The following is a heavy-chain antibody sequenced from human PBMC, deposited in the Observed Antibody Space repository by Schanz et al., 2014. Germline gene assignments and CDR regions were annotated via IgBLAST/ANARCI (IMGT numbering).Heavy chain of an antibody. CDR2: FDVEDGET. J-gene: IGHJ6*02. Sequence: QVQLLQSGSEVKKPGASVKVSCEISGYTVSALAMHWVRQAPGKGLEWLGGFDVEDGETIYAQKFQGRVTMTEDTSTETAYMELSGLRSGDTAVYYCARETTIITGGAFDVWGQGTTVTVSS. V-gene: IGHV1-24*01. D-gene: IGHD3-9*01. CDR3: ARETTIITGGAFDV. CDR1: GYTVSALA.